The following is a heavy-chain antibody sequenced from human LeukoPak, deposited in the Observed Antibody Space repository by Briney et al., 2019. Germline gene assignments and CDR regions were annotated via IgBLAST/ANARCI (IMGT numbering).Heavy chain of an antibody. CDR3: AREVYYDSSGYYN. CDR1: GGSFNAYA. J-gene: IGHJ4*02. V-gene: IGHV1-69*05. D-gene: IGHD3-22*01. Sequence: GASVKVSCKASGGSFNAYAISWVRQAPGQGLEWMGGIIPIFGTSNYAQKLQGRVTISTDESTSTAYMEVSSLRSEDTAVYYCAREVYYDSSGYYNWGQGTLVTVSS. CDR2: IIPIFGTS.